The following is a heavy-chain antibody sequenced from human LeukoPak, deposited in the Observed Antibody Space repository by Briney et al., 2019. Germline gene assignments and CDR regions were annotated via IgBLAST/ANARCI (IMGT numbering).Heavy chain of an antibody. D-gene: IGHD1-1*01. J-gene: IGHJ6*02. CDR3: ARQRSHGNFYYYYGMDV. CDR1: GGSFSGYY. V-gene: IGHV4-39*01. Sequence: SETLSLTCAVYGGSFSGYYWGWIRQPPGKGLEWIGSIFYSGSTYYNPSLKSRVTISVDTSKNQFSVKLTSVTAADTAVYYCARQRSHGNFYYYYGMDVWGQGTTVTVSS. CDR2: IFYSGST.